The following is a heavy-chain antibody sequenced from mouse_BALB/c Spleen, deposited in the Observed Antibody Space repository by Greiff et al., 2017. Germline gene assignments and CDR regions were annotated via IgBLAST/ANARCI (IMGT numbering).Heavy chain of an antibody. CDR1: GYTFTSYY. J-gene: IGHJ2*01. CDR3: ARGGLRRSYFDY. Sequence: QVHVKQSGPELVKPGASVRISCKASGYTFTSYYIHWVKQRPGQGLEWIGWIYPGNVNTKYNEKFKGKATLTADKSSSTAYMQLSSLTSEDSAVYFCARGGLRRSYFDYWGQGTTLTVSS. D-gene: IGHD2-4*01. V-gene: IGHV1S56*01. CDR2: IYPGNVNT.